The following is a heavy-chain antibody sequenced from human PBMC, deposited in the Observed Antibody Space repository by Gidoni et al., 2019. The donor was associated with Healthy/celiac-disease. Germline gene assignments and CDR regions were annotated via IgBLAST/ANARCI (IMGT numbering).Heavy chain of an antibody. D-gene: IGHD5-18*01. J-gene: IGHJ6*02. CDR2: ISSSSSTI. CDR1: GFTFSSYS. Sequence: EVQLVESGGGLVQPGGSLRLSCAASGFTFSSYSMNWVRQAPGKGLEWVSYISSSSSTIYYADSVKGRFTISRDNAKNSLYLQMNSLRAEDTAVYYCAREDTATKYYYYGMDVWGQGTTVTVSS. CDR3: AREDTATKYYYYGMDV. V-gene: IGHV3-48*04.